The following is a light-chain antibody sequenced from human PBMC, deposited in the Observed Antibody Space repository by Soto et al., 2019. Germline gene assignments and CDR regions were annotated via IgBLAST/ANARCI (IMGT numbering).Light chain of an antibody. CDR1: HNLKRW. CDR2: DAS. CDR3: QSYNYS. Sequence: DIQMTQSPSTLSASVGDRATITCRASHNLKRWLAWYQQKPRKAPKVLIYDASSLERGVPSRFSGSGSGTEFTSTISALHPDDFAAEYCQSYNYSFGGGTKVEIK. V-gene: IGKV1-5*01. J-gene: IGKJ4*01.